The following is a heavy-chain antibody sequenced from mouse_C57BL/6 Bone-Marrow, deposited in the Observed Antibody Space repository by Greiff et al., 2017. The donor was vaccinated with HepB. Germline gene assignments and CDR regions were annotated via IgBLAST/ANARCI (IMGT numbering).Heavy chain of an antibody. CDR2: IDPENGDT. J-gene: IGHJ3*01. CDR1: GFNIKDDY. CDR3: TTEGYTIPRFAY. D-gene: IGHD3-2*02. V-gene: IGHV14-4*01. Sequence: EVQLQQSGAELVRPGASVKLSCTASGFNIKDDYMHWVKQRPEQGLEWIGWIDPENGDTEYASKFQGKAIITADTSSNTAYLQLSSLTSEDTAVYYCTTEGYTIPRFAYWGQGTLVTVSA.